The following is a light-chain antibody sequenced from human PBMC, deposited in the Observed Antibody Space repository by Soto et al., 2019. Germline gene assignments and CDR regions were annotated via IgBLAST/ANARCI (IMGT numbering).Light chain of an antibody. J-gene: IGLJ1*01. CDR3: SSYTRSSTYG. CDR2: EVS. Sequence: QSVLTQPASVSGSPGQSITISCTGTSSDVGGYNYVSWYQQHPGKAPKFIIYEVSNRPSGVSNRFSGSKSGNTASLTISGLQAEDEADSYCSSYTRSSTYGSGPGTKVPVL. V-gene: IGLV2-14*01. CDR1: SSDVGGYNY.